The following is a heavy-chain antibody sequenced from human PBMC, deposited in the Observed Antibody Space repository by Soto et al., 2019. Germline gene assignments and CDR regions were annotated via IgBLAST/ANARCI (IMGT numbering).Heavy chain of an antibody. CDR1: GFTFRSYG. D-gene: IGHD3-22*01. CDR3: ARDRDESSGYWAGY. V-gene: IGHV3-33*01. CDR2: IWYDGSNK. Sequence: QVQLVESGGGVVQPGRSLRLSCVASGFTFRSYGMHWVRQAPGKGLEWVALIWYDGSNKYYADSVKGRFTISRDNSKHRLYLQMNSLRAEDTAVYYCARDRDESSGYWAGYWGQGTLVTVSS. J-gene: IGHJ4*02.